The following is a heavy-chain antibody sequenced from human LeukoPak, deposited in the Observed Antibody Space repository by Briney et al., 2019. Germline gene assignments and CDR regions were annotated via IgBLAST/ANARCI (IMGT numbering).Heavy chain of an antibody. D-gene: IGHD7-27*01. CDR3: ARAREVDWGYPYYFDY. V-gene: IGHV4-30-2*01. Sequence: PSETLSLTCAVSGGSISSGGYSWSWIRQPPGKGLEWIGYIYHSGSTYYNPSLKSRVTISVDRSKNQFSLKLSSVTAADTAVYYCARAREVDWGYPYYFDYWGQGTLVTVSS. CDR1: GGSISSGGYS. J-gene: IGHJ4*02. CDR2: IYHSGST.